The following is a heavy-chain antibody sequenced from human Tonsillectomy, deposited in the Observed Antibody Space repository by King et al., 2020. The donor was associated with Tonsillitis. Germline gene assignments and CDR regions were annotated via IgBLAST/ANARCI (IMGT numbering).Heavy chain of an antibody. D-gene: IGHD3-9*01. CDR2: ISYDGSNI. CDR3: ARCPYYDILTGYYKH. V-gene: IGHV3-33*05. Sequence: VQLVQSGGGVVQPGRSLRLSCAASGFTFSIYGMHWVRQAPGKGLEWVAVISYDGSNIYYADSVRGRFTISRDNYKNTLYLQMNSQRAEDTAVYYCARCPYYDILTGYYKHWGQGTLVTVSS. J-gene: IGHJ4*02. CDR1: GFTFSIYG.